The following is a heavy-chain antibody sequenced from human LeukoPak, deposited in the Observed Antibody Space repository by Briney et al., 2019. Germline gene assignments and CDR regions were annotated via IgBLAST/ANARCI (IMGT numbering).Heavy chain of an antibody. J-gene: IGHJ4*02. D-gene: IGHD2-8*02. CDR3: AREGKYCTGVLWYDEH. Sequence: GGSLRLSCAASGITLNGYPMTWVRRAPGKGLEWVSSISSTSSSIYYADSVKGRFTISRDNAKNSLYLQMNSLRVEDTAVYYCAREGKYCTGVLWYDEHWGQGTLVTVSS. CDR1: GITLNGYP. V-gene: IGHV3-21*01. CDR2: ISSTSSSI.